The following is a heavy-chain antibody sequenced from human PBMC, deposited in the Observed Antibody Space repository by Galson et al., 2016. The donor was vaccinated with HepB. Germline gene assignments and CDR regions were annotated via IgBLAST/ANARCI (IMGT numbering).Heavy chain of an antibody. V-gene: IGHV5-51*01. CDR1: GYSFNTYW. Sequence: QSGAEVKKPGESLKISCKGSGYSFNTYWIAWVRQMPGKGLEWMGIIYPGDSHVRYSPSFQGQVTISADKSINYAYLQWCSLKASDTAMYYFTRAPPCFGDASLGLGPSEYWGQGTLVTVSA. J-gene: IGHJ4*02. CDR2: IYPGDSHV. D-gene: IGHD4-17*01. CDR3: TRAPPCFGDASLGLGPSEY.